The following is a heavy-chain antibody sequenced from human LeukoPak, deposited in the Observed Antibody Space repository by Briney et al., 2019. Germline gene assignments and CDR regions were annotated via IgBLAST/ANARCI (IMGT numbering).Heavy chain of an antibody. CDR3: AKARSMGSGWYSRQDFDY. D-gene: IGHD6-19*01. CDR1: GFTFSSYA. J-gene: IGHJ4*02. V-gene: IGHV3-23*01. CDR2: ISGSGGST. Sequence: GGSLRLSCAASGFTFSSYAMSWVRQAPGKGLEWVSAISGSGGSTYYADSVKGRFTISRDNSKNTLYLQMNSLRAEDTAVYYCAKARSMGSGWYSRQDFDYWGQGTLVTVSS.